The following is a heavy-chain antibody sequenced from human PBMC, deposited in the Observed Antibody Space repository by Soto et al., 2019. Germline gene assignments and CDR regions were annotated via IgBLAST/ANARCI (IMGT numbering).Heavy chain of an antibody. J-gene: IGHJ3*02. V-gene: IGHV4-31*03. D-gene: IGHD6-6*01. Sequence: TLSLTCTVSGGSISSGGYYWIWIRQHPGKGLEWIGYIYYSGSTYYNPSLKSRVTISVDTSKNQFSLKLSSVTAADTAVYYCARDRSIAAPDDAFDIWGQGTMVTVSS. CDR2: IYYSGST. CDR1: GGSISSGGYY. CDR3: ARDRSIAAPDDAFDI.